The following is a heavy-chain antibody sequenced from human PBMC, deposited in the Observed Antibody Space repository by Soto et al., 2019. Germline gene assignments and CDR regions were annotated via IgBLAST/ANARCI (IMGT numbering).Heavy chain of an antibody. CDR1: GGTFSSYA. D-gene: IGHD6-13*01. Sequence: SVKVSCKASGGTFSSYAISWVRQAPGQGLEWMGGIIPVFGTANYAQKFQGRVTITADESTSTAYMELSSLRSEDTAVYYCARDYERAASGMDVWGQGTTVTVSS. CDR3: ARDYERAASGMDV. CDR2: IIPVFGTA. V-gene: IGHV1-69*13. J-gene: IGHJ6*02.